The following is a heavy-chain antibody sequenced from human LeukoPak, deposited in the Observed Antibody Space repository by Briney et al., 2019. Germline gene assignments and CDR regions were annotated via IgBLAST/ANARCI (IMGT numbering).Heavy chain of an antibody. J-gene: IGHJ4*02. CDR1: GGSISSSSYY. Sequence: SETLSLTCTVSGGSISSSSYYWGWIRQPPGKGLEWIGSIYYSGSTYYNPSLKSRVTISVDTSKNQFSLKLSSVTAADTAVYYCARHIFGGVQPFDYWGQGTLVTVSS. CDR2: IYYSGST. D-gene: IGHD3-3*01. V-gene: IGHV4-39*01. CDR3: ARHIFGGVQPFDY.